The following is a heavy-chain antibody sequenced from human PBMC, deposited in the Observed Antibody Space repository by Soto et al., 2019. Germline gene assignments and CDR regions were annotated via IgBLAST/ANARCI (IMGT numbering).Heavy chain of an antibody. Sequence: ASVKVSCKASGYTFTSYGISWVRQAPGQGLEWMGWISAYNGNTNYAQKLQGRVTMTTDTSTSTAYMELRSLRSDDTAVYYCAREYCGGDCYYYFDYWGQGTLVTSPQ. D-gene: IGHD2-21*01. J-gene: IGHJ4*02. CDR3: AREYCGGDCYYYFDY. CDR1: GYTFTSYG. CDR2: ISAYNGNT. V-gene: IGHV1-18*01.